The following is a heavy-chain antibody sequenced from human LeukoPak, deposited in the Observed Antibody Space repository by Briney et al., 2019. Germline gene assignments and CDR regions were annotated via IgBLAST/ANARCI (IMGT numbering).Heavy chain of an antibody. V-gene: IGHV4-59*01. CDR2: VYYSGST. J-gene: IGHJ4*02. CDR3: ARGGYRSRTFDY. D-gene: IGHD6-13*01. Sequence: SETLSLTCTVSGGSISSYYWSWIRQPPGKGLEWIGYVYYSGSTNYNPSLKSRVTISVDTSKNQFSLKLSSVNAADTAVYYCARGGYRSRTFDYWGQGILVTVSS. CDR1: GGSISSYY.